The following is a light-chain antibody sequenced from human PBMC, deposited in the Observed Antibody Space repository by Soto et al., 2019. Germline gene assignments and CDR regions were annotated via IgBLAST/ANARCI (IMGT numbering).Light chain of an antibody. Sequence: SVLTQPPSASGTPGQRVTISCSGSSPNIGSNIVNWYRQLPGTAPKLLIYSNSQRPSGVPDRFSGSKSGTSASLAIRGLQSDDEADYYCAAWDDSLNGYVFGTGTKVTVL. CDR3: AAWDDSLNGYV. V-gene: IGLV1-44*01. CDR2: SNS. CDR1: SPNIGSNI. J-gene: IGLJ1*01.